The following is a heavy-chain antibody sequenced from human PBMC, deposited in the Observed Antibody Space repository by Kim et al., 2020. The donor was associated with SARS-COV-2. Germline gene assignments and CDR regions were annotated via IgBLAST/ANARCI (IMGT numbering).Heavy chain of an antibody. CDR3: ARDSDILTGYSSGYWYFDL. V-gene: IGHV4-59*01. Sequence: SRVTISVDTSKNQFSLKLSSVTAADTAVYYCARDSDILTGYSSGYWYFDLWGRGTLVTVSS. D-gene: IGHD3-9*01. J-gene: IGHJ2*01.